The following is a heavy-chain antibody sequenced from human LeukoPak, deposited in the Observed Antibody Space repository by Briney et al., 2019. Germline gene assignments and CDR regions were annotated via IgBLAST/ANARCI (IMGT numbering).Heavy chain of an antibody. J-gene: IGHJ4*02. CDR2: IGTAGDT. D-gene: IGHD4-17*01. CDR3: ARDVDYGDVKGSY. CDR1: GFTFSSYD. V-gene: IGHV3-13*01. Sequence: GGSLRLSCAASGFTFSSYDMHWVRQATGKGLEWVSAIGTAGDTYYPGSVKGRFTISRENAKNSLYLQMNSLRAGDTAVYYCARDVDYGDVKGSYWGQGTLVTVSS.